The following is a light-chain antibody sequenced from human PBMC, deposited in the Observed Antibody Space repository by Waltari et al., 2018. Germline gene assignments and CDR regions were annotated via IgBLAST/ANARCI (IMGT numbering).Light chain of an antibody. Sequence: AIQLTQSASSLSASVGGRVTITCRASKNIRTDLGWYQQKPGRAPNLLIYGSSILYGGVPSRSSGSGSGTFFTLTISSLQPEAFATSDCLQDDSYNQSFGQGTKVEFK. J-gene: IGKJ1*01. CDR1: KNIRTD. CDR2: GSS. CDR3: LQDDSYNQS. V-gene: IGKV1-6*01.